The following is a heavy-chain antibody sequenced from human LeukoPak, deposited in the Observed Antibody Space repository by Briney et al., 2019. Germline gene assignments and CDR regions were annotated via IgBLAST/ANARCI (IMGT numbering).Heavy chain of an antibody. J-gene: IGHJ6*04. CDR1: GYTFTNYG. CDR2: ISTYDDNT. Sequence: ASVKVSCKASGYTFTNYGTSCVPQAPGQGLECRGWISTYDDNTNYTQKFQGRVTMTTDTSTSTAYMELRSLRSDDTAVYYGARALYYGTGSRREGMDVWGKGTTVIVSS. D-gene: IGHD3-10*01. CDR3: ARALYYGTGSRREGMDV. V-gene: IGHV1-18*04.